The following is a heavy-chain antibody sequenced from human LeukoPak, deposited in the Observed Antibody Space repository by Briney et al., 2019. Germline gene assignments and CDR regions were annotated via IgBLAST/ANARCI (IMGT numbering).Heavy chain of an antibody. D-gene: IGHD2-21*01. CDR1: GFTVSSNY. J-gene: IGHJ3*02. CDR2: TYNDDNGGKT. Sequence: GGSLRLSCAASGFTVSSNYMSWVRQAPGKGLEWVSDTYNDDNGGKTHYADSVKGRFTISRDNSKNTLYLQMNSLRAEDTAVYYCARDGTHRDLAFDIWGQGTMVTVSS. V-gene: IGHV3-53*05. CDR3: ARDGTHRDLAFDI.